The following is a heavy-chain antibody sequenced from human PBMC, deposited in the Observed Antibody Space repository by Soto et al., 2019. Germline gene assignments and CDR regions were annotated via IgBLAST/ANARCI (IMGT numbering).Heavy chain of an antibody. CDR2: INQGGSAK. Sequence: EVQLVESGGGLVQPGGPLRLSCAASTFTFSNHWMSWVRQAPGKGLEWVANINQGGSAKYYLDSVKGRFTISRDNAKNSLDLQMNSLRAEDTAVYYCARIYCSTTSCDIDYWGQGTRVTVSS. CDR1: TFTFSNHW. CDR3: ARIYCSTTSCDIDY. J-gene: IGHJ4*02. V-gene: IGHV3-7*01. D-gene: IGHD2-2*02.